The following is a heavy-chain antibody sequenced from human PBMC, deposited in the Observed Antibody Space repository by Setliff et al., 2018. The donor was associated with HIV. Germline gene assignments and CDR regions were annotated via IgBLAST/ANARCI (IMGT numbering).Heavy chain of an antibody. D-gene: IGHD6-6*01. CDR1: GYSFTDYA. CDR2: INIGNGDT. J-gene: IGHJ4*02. Sequence: GASVKVSCKASGYSFTDYAMNWVRQAPGQGLAWMGWINIGNGDTKYSQDFHDRVTTSRDTPATTVYMELSSLRSDDMAVYYCARGWHSTSPNSYFDYWGQGSLVTVSS. CDR3: ARGWHSTSPNSYFDY. V-gene: IGHV1-3*03.